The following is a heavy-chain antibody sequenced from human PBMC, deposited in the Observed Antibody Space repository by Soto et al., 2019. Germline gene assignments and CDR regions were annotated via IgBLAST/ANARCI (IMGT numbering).Heavy chain of an antibody. Sequence: GGSLRLSCATSGFTFSNSAMSWVRQAPGKGLEWASFISFSGGNTYYADSVKGRFTISGDNSKNTLYLQMNSLRAEDTAAYYCAKATLHDNTGYVFDYWGQGTLVTVSS. J-gene: IGHJ4*02. CDR2: ISFSGGNT. V-gene: IGHV3-23*01. CDR1: GFTFSNSA. CDR3: AKATLHDNTGYVFDY. D-gene: IGHD3-22*01.